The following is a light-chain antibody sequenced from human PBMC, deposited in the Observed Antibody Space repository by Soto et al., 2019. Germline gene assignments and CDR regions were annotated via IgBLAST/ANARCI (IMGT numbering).Light chain of an antibody. CDR3: SSYTTTSTWV. CDR1: ITDVGSSNY. V-gene: IGLV2-14*01. Sequence: QSALTQPGSVSGSPGQAITISGTGTITDVGSSNYVSWYKQHPGKAPKLMIYDVSNRPSGVSNRFSGSKSGNTASLTISGLQAEHEADYYCSSYTTTSTWVFGGGTQLTVL. CDR2: DVS. J-gene: IGLJ2*01.